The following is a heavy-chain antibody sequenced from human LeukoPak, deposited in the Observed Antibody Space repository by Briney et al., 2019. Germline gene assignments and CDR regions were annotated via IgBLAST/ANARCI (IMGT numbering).Heavy chain of an antibody. D-gene: IGHD2-21*01. CDR3: ARDYCGGDCYYFEYFDY. V-gene: IGHV1-69*04. CDR1: GGTFSSYT. Sequence: VKVSCKASGGTFSSYTISWVRQAPGQGFEWMGRIIPILGIANYAQKFQGRVTITADKSTSTAYMELSSLRSEDTAVYYCARDYCGGDCYYFEYFDYWGQGTLVTVSS. CDR2: IIPILGIA. J-gene: IGHJ4*02.